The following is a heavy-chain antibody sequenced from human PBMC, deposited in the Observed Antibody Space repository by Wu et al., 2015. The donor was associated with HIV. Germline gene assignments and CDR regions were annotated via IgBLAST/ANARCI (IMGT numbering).Heavy chain of an antibody. Sequence: QAQLVQSGAEVKKPGSSMKVSCKASGGIFSNFGVSWLRQAPGQGPEWMGGIIPMFKTPNYAREFRGRVTITADESTTTVYLELRGLRFGDTAVYFCVRDAPLTGQAWGLGTLVTVSS. D-gene: IGHD1-20*01. J-gene: IGHJ4*02. V-gene: IGHV1-69*12. CDR1: GGIFSNFG. CDR3: VRDAPLTGQA. CDR2: IIPMFKTP.